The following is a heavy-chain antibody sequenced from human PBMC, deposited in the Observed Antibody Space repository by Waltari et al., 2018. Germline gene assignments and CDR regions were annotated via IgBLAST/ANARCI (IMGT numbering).Heavy chain of an antibody. D-gene: IGHD3-10*01. J-gene: IGHJ4*02. CDR3: ARDDHGSGRRFEY. Sequence: DVQLVESGGGLVPPGGSLRLSCAASGFSFGASEMNWARRAPGTGLEWVSYISSSGSRIEYADSVQGRVTVSRDNSRNSLDLQMNSLRAADTAVYYCARDDHGSGRRFEYWGQGTLVTVSS. V-gene: IGHV3-48*03. CDR1: GFSFGASE. CDR2: ISSSGSRI.